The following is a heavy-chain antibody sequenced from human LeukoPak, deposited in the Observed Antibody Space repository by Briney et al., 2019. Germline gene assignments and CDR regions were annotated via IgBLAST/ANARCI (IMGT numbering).Heavy chain of an antibody. CDR1: GYTFTSYD. Sequence: ASVKVSCKASGYTFTSYDINWVRQATGQGLEWMGWMNPNSGNTGCAQKFQGRVTITRNTSISTAYMELSSLRSEDTAVYYCAREVCSSTSCYTSRSRWFDPWGQGTLVTVSS. V-gene: IGHV1-8*03. J-gene: IGHJ5*02. CDR3: AREVCSSTSCYTSRSRWFDP. D-gene: IGHD2-2*02. CDR2: MNPNSGNT.